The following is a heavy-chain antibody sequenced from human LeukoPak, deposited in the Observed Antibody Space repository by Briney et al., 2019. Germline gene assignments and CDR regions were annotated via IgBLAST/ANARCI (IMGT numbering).Heavy chain of an antibody. CDR1: GFTFSSYW. J-gene: IGHJ4*02. D-gene: IGHD4-17*01. CDR3: VRTYGDYLFDY. Sequence: GGSLRLSCAASGFTFSSYWMSWVRQAPGKGLEWVANIKQDGSEKYYVDSVKGRFTISRDNAKNSLYLQMNSLRAEDTAVYYCVRTYGDYLFDYWGQGTLVTVSS. V-gene: IGHV3-7*01. CDR2: IKQDGSEK.